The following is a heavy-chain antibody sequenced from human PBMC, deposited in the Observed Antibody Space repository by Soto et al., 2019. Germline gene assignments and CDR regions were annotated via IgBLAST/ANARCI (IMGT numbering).Heavy chain of an antibody. Sequence: QVQLQESGPGLVKPSQTLSLTCTLSGGSISSEGYYWTWIRQHPGKGLEWIGDFYYSGTTSYNPSLKSRPTLSVDTSNNQSSLRLSSVTAADTAMYYCARRHDILTGSDSFDVCGRGTMVTVSS. CDR1: GGSISSEGYY. J-gene: IGHJ3*01. D-gene: IGHD3-9*01. V-gene: IGHV4-31*03. CDR3: ARRHDILTGSDSFDV. CDR2: FYYSGTT.